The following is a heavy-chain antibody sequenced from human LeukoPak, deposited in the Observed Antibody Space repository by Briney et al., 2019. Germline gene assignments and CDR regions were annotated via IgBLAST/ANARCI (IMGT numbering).Heavy chain of an antibody. CDR1: GFTFSSYW. J-gene: IGHJ3*02. D-gene: IGHD1-26*01. Sequence: GGSLRLSCAASGFTFSSYWMHWVRQAPGKGLVWVSRINSDGSSTSYADSVKGRFTISRDNAKNSLFLQMNSLRAEDTAVYYCARDLWELLLSGTGDAFDIWGQGTMVTVSS. CDR3: ARDLWELLLSGTGDAFDI. CDR2: INSDGSST. V-gene: IGHV3-74*01.